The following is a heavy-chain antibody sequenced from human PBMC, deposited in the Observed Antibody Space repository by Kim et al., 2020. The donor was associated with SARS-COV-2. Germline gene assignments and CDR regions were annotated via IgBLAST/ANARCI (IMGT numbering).Heavy chain of an antibody. Sequence: SETLSLTCTVSGGSISSSSYYWGWIRQPPGKGLEWIGSIYYSGSTYYNPSLKSRVTISVDTSKNQFSLKLSSVTAADTDVYYCARAWGHSGDYWGQGTLVTVSS. CDR2: IYYSGST. CDR1: GGSISSSSYY. V-gene: IGHV4-39*07. J-gene: IGHJ4*02. D-gene: IGHD1-26*01. CDR3: ARAWGHSGDY.